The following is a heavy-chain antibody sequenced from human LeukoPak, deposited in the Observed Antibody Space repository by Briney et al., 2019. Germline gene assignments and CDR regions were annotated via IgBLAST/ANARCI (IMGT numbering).Heavy chain of an antibody. CDR3: ARLAVAGTKINDAFDI. D-gene: IGHD6-19*01. CDR2: ISTSSIYI. Sequence: PGGSLRLSCAVSGFIFSSYSMNWVRQAPGKGLEWVSSISTSSIYIYYADSVKGRFTISRDNAKNSLYLQMNSLRAEDTAVYYCARLAVAGTKINDAFDIWGQGTMVAVSS. CDR1: GFIFSSYS. V-gene: IGHV3-21*01. J-gene: IGHJ3*02.